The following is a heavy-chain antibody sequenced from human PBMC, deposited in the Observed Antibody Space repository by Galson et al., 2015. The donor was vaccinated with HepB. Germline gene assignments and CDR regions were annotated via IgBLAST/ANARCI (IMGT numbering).Heavy chain of an antibody. CDR2: IDPSDSYT. J-gene: IGHJ5*02. D-gene: IGHD2-15*01. CDR1: GYSFTSYW. V-gene: IGHV5-10-1*01. CDR3: ARDKVAFLGCCGGGYTYNRFDP. Sequence: QSGAEVKKPGESLRISCKGSGYSFTSYWISWVRQMPGKGLEWMGRIDPSDSYTNYSPSFQGHVNISADKSISTAYLQWGKLKASDTAMYYCARDKVAFLGCCGGGYTYNRFDPWGQGTLVTVSS.